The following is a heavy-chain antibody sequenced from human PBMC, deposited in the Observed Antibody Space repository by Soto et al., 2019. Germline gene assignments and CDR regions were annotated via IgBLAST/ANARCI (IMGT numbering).Heavy chain of an antibody. D-gene: IGHD6-13*01. CDR3: PRGSTRQGRDWFDP. V-gene: IGHV4-39*01. J-gene: IGHJ5*02. Sequence: NPSETLSLTCTVSGDSVSNSVYYWGWIRQSPGNRLEWIGSVSFIGSKYYNPSFRSRVTFSVDTSKTLISLKLRSVTAADTAVYYCPRGSTRQGRDWFDPWGQGPLVTV. CDR1: GDSVSNSVYY. CDR2: VSFIGSK.